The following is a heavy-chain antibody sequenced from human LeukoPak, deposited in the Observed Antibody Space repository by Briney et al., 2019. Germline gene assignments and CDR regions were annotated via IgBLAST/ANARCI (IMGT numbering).Heavy chain of an antibody. CDR3: ARYHGDPKPYYYYMDV. J-gene: IGHJ6*03. D-gene: IGHD4-17*01. CDR1: GGSISSYY. V-gene: IGHV4-59*01. Sequence: SETLSLTCTVSGGSISSYYWSWIRQPPGKGLEWIGYIYYSGSTNYNPSLKSRVTISVDTSKNQFSLKLSSVTAADTAVYCCARYHGDPKPYYYYMDVWGKGTTVTVSS. CDR2: IYYSGST.